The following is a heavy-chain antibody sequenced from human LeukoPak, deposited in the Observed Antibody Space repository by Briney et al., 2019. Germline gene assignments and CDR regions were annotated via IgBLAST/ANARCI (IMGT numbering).Heavy chain of an antibody. CDR2: IYSGGST. CDR3: ASIYGSGSYRY. V-gene: IGHV3-66*01. J-gene: IGHJ4*02. D-gene: IGHD3-10*01. CDR1: GFTVSSNY. Sequence: GGSLRLSCAASGFTVSSNYMSWVRQAPGKGLEWVSVIYSGGSTCYADSVKGRFTISRDNSKNTLYLQMNSLRAEDTAVYYCASIYGSGSYRYWGQGTLVTVSS.